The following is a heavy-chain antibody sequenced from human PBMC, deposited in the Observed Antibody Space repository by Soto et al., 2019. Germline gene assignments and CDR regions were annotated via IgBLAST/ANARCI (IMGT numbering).Heavy chain of an antibody. CDR3: ARGGRGYSGYDSNFDY. V-gene: IGHV1-69*02. CDR2: IIPILGIA. D-gene: IGHD5-12*01. Sequence: QVQLVQSGAEVKKPGSSVKVSCKASGGTFSSYTISWVRQAPGQGLEWMGRIIPILGIANYAQKFQGRVTITADKSTSTAYMELSSLRSEDTAVYYCARGGRGYSGYDSNFDYWGQGTLVTVSS. J-gene: IGHJ4*02. CDR1: GGTFSSYT.